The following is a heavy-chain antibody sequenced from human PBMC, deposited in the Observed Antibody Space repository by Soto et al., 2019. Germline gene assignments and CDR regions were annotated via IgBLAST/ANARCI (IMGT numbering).Heavy chain of an antibody. Sequence: QVQLQESGPGLVKPSQTLSLTCTVSGGSISSGDYYWSWIRQPPGKGLEWIGYIYYSGSTYYNPSLKSRVTISVDTSKNQFSLKLSSVTAADTAVYYCARSRSIFGVVISYFDYWGQGTLVTVSS. D-gene: IGHD3-3*01. J-gene: IGHJ4*02. CDR1: GGSISSGDYY. CDR3: ARSRSIFGVVISYFDY. CDR2: IYYSGST. V-gene: IGHV4-30-4*01.